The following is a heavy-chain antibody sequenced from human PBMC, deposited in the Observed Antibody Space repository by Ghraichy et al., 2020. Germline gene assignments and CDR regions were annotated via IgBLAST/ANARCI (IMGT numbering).Heavy chain of an antibody. CDR3: AHRHARGARRLQGGDKGGFDY. Sequence: SGPTLVKPTQTLTLTCTFSGFSLSTSGVGVGWIRQPPGKALEWLALIYWNDDKRYSPSLKSRLTITKDTSKNQVVLTMTNMDPVDTATYYCAHRHARGARRLQGGDKGGFDYWGQGTLVTVYS. J-gene: IGHJ4*02. CDR2: IYWNDDK. CDR1: GFSLSTSGVG. V-gene: IGHV2-5*01. D-gene: IGHD2-21*02.